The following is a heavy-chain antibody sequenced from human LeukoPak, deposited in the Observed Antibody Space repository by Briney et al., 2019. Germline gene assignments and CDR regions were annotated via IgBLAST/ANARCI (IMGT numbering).Heavy chain of an antibody. D-gene: IGHD6-13*01. J-gene: IGHJ3*02. CDR1: GGTFSSYA. V-gene: IGHV1-69*13. CDR2: IIPIFGTA. CDR3: ARHSNAAAGPLYAFDI. Sequence: ASVKVSCKASGGTFSSYAISWVRQAPGQGLEWMGGIIPIFGTANYAQKFQGRVTITADESTSTAYMELSSLRSEDTAVYYCARHSNAAAGPLYAFDIWGQGTMVTVSS.